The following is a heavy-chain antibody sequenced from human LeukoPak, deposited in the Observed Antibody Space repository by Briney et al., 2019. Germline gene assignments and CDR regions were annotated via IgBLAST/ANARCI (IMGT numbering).Heavy chain of an antibody. V-gene: IGHV1-46*01. CDR2: INPSGGST. Sequence: GASVKVSCKASGYTFTNYYMHRVRQAPGQGLEWMGIINPSGGSTSYAQKFQGRVTMTRDTSTSTVYMELSSLRSEDTAVYYCARDWRQLGSYYYYYMDVWGKGTTVTVS. J-gene: IGHJ6*03. CDR1: GYTFTNYY. D-gene: IGHD6-13*01. CDR3: ARDWRQLGSYYYYYMDV.